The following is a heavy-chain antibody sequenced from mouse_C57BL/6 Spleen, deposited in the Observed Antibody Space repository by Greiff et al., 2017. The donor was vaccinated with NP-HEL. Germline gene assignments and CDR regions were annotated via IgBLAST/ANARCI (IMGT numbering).Heavy chain of an antibody. CDR1: GFSLTSYA. Sequence: QVQLQESGPGLVAPSQCLSITCTASGFSLTSYAISWVRQPPGKGLEWLGVIWTGGGTNYNSALKSRLSISKDNSKSQVFLKMNSLQTDDTARYYCARNFYDMAWFAYWGQGTLVTVSA. V-gene: IGHV2-9-1*01. J-gene: IGHJ3*01. D-gene: IGHD2-3*01. CDR3: ARNFYDMAWFAY. CDR2: IWTGGGT.